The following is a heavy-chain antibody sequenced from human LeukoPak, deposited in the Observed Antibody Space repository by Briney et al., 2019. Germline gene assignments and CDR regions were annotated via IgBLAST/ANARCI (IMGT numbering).Heavy chain of an antibody. V-gene: IGHV4-59*01. D-gene: IGHD1-7*01. CDR1: GXSISSYY. J-gene: IGHJ5*02. Sequence: SETLSLTCTVSGXSISSYYWSRIRQPPGKGQEWIGYIYYSGSTNYNPSLKSWVTISVDTSKNQFSLKLSSVTAADTAVYYCARTGTREFDPWGQGTLVTVSS. CDR2: IYYSGST. CDR3: ARTGTREFDP.